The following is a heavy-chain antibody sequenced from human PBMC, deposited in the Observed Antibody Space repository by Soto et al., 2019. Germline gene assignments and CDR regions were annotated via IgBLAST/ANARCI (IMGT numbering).Heavy chain of an antibody. V-gene: IGHV2-5*02. CDR1: GFSLTTSGVG. CDR2: IYWDDDN. Sequence: QITLNESGPTQVKPRQTLTLTCTFSGFSLTTSGVGVGWIRQSPGKAPEWLALIYWDDDNRYSPSLKSRLTITKDTPKHQVSLTMAALDPADTATYSCAHRVLRTVFGLVTTTAIYFDFWGQGTPVAVSS. J-gene: IGHJ4*02. CDR3: AHRVLRTVFGLVTTTAIYFDF. D-gene: IGHD3-3*01.